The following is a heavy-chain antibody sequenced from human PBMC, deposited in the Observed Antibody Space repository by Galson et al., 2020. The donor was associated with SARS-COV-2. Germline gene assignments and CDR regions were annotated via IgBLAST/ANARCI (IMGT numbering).Heavy chain of an antibody. D-gene: IGHD3-22*01. Sequence: LSLTCAASGFTFSNAWMSWVRQAPGKGLEWVGRIKSKTDGGTTDYAAPVKGRFTISRDDSKNTLYLQMNSLKTEDTAVYYCTTDYYYDSSGSGYWGQGTLVTVSS. CDR1: GFTFSNAW. CDR2: IKSKTDGGTT. V-gene: IGHV3-15*01. CDR3: TTDYYYDSSGSGY. J-gene: IGHJ4*02.